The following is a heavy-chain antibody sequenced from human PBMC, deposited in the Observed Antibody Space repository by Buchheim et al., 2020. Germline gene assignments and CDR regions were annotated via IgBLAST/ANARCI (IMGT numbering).Heavy chain of an antibody. CDR2: IIPILGIA. D-gene: IGHD4-17*01. V-gene: IGHV1-69*04. Sequence: QVQLVQSGAEVKKPGSSVKVSCKASGGTFSSYAISWVRQAPGQGLEWMGRIIPILGIANCAQKFQGSVTITADKSTSTAYMELSSLRSEDTAVYYCARGSLESFDYDYYYYGMDVWGQGTT. CDR3: ARGSLESFDYDYYYYGMDV. J-gene: IGHJ6*02. CDR1: GGTFSSYA.